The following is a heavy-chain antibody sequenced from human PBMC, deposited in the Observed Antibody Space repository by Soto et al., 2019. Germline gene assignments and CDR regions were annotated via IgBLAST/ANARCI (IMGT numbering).Heavy chain of an antibody. CDR2: INPNSGGT. Sequence: ASVKVSCKASGYTFTGYYMHWVRQAPGQGIEWMGWINPNSGGTNYAQKFQGWVAMTRDTSISTAYMELSRLRSDDTAVYYCAREDCSGGSCYSGGAFDIWGQGTMVTVSS. CDR3: AREDCSGGSCYSGGAFDI. V-gene: IGHV1-2*04. CDR1: GYTFTGYY. J-gene: IGHJ3*02. D-gene: IGHD2-15*01.